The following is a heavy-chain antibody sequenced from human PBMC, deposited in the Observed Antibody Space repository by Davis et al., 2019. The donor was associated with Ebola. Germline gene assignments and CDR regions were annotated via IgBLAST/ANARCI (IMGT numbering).Heavy chain of an antibody. CDR1: GGSISSGDYY. Sequence: SETLSLTCTVSGGSISSGDYYWSWIRQPPGKGLEWIGEINHSGSTNYNPSLKSRVTISVDTSKNPFSLKLSSVTAADTAVYYCARVMTTVTTGWFDPWGQGTLVTVSS. CDR2: INHSGST. D-gene: IGHD4-11*01. J-gene: IGHJ5*02. CDR3: ARVMTTVTTGWFDP. V-gene: IGHV4-61*08.